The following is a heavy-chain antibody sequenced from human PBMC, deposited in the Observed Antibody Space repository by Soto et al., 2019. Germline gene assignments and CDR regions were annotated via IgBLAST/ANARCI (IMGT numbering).Heavy chain of an antibody. D-gene: IGHD2-2*01. J-gene: IGHJ4*02. CDR2: IYYSGST. V-gene: IGHV4-59*01. Sequence: QVQLQESGPGLVKPSETLSLTCTVSGGSISSYYWSWIRQPPGKGLEWIGYIYYSGSTNYNPSLRSRVTISVEPSKNQFSLKLSSVTAADTAVYYCAGTLGYCSSTSCYEFDYWGQGTLVTVSS. CDR3: AGTLGYCSSTSCYEFDY. CDR1: GGSISSYY.